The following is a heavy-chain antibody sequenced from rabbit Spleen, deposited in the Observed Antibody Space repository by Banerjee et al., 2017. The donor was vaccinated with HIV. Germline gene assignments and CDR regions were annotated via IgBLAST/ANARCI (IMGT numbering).Heavy chain of an antibody. CDR2: IYTGSAVC. D-gene: IGHD6-1*01. V-gene: IGHV1S40*01. CDR3: AGSLISDIRDRYSFDL. J-gene: IGHJ4*01. CDR1: GFSFSSTYY. Sequence: QSLEESGGGLVQSEGSLTLTCTASGFSFSSTYYMCWVRPAPGKGLEWIACIYTGSAVCYYANWATGRFTISKTASTTVTLQMTSLTAADTATYFCAGSLISDIRDRYSFDLWGPGTLVTVS.